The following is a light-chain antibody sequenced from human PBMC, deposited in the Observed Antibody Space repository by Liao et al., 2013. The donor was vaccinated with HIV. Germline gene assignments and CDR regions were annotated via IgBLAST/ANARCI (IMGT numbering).Light chain of an antibody. CDR3: QAWDSSTAYV. V-gene: IGLV3-21*01. J-gene: IGLJ1*01. Sequence: SYELTQPPSLSVAPGKTARITCGGNNIGTKSVHWYQQKPGQAPVLVIYYDSDRPSGIPERFSGSNSGNTATLTISRVEAGDEADYYCQAWDSSTAYVFGTGTKVTVL. CDR1: NIGTKS. CDR2: YDS.